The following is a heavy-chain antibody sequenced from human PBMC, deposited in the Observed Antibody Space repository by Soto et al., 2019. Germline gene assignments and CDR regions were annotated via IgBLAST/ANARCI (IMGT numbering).Heavy chain of an antibody. J-gene: IGHJ6*02. V-gene: IGHV1-46*01. Sequence: ASVKVSCKASGYTFTSYYMHWVRQAPGQGLEWMGIINPSGGSTSYAQKFQGRVTMTRDTSTSTVYMELSSLRSEDTAVYYCAREAFEGSWSSSSMNYYYGMDVWGQGTTVTVSS. D-gene: IGHD6-6*01. CDR1: GYTFTSYY. CDR3: AREAFEGSWSSSSMNYYYGMDV. CDR2: INPSGGST.